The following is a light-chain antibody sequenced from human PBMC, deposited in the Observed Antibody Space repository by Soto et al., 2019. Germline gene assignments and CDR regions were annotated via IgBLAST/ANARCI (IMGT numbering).Light chain of an antibody. CDR1: QTLSSRS. J-gene: IGKJ4*01. Sequence: EIVLTQSPGTLSLSPGQRATLSCRASQTLSSRSLAWYQQKPGQAPRLLIFGASSRATGIPDRFTGSGSGTDFTLTISRLEPEVLAVYFWQQDGSSLTVGGGTKVDIK. V-gene: IGKV3-20*01. CDR2: GAS. CDR3: QQDGSSLT.